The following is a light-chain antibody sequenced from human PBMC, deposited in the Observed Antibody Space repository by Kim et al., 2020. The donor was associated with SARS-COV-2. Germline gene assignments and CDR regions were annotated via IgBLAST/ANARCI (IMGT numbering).Light chain of an antibody. Sequence: EIVMTQSPATLSVSPGERATLSCRASQSVSSNLAWYQQKPGQAPRLLIYGASTRATGIPARFSGSGSGTEFTLTISSLQSEDFAVYYCQQYNNRWTCGQGTKVDIK. CDR1: QSVSSN. V-gene: IGKV3-15*01. CDR3: QQYNNRWT. CDR2: GAS. J-gene: IGKJ1*01.